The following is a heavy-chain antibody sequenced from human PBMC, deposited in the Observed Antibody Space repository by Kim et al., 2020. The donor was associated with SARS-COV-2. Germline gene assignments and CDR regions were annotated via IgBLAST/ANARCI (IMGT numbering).Heavy chain of an antibody. CDR3: AKEERYNWNYMSY. CDR1: GFTFGDYA. V-gene: IGHV3-9*01. Sequence: GGSLRLSCAASGFTFGDYAMHWVRQAPGKGLEWVSGISWNSGSIGYADSVKGRFTISRDNAKNSLYLQMNSLRAEDTALYYCAKEERYNWNYMSYWGQGTLVTVSS. J-gene: IGHJ4*02. D-gene: IGHD1-7*01. CDR2: ISWNSGSI.